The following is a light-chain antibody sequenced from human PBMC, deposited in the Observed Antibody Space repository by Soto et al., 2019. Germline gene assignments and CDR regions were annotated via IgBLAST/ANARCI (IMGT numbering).Light chain of an antibody. CDR2: AAS. CDR1: QSISTY. V-gene: IGKV1-39*01. Sequence: DIQMTQSPSSLSASVGDRVTVTCRASQSISTYLYWYQQKPGKAPKLLIYAASSLETGVHSRFSGSGSGTDFTLTISSLQPEDFETYFCQQSYTTPFTFGPGTKVDIK. J-gene: IGKJ3*01. CDR3: QQSYTTPFT.